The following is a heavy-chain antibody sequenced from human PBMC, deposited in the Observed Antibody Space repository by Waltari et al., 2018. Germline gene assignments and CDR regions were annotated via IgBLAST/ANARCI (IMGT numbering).Heavy chain of an antibody. J-gene: IGHJ4*02. CDR2: VDPEDGET. CDR3: ATELNRGYSSSWYYFDY. D-gene: IGHD6-13*01. CDR1: GYTFTDYY. V-gene: IGHV1-69-2*01. Sequence: EVQLVQAGAEVKKPGATVTISCKVSGYTFTDYYMHWVHQAPGKGLEWMGLVDPEDGETIYAGKFQGRVTITADTSTDTAYMELSSLRSEDTAVYYCATELNRGYSSSWYYFDYWGQGTLVTVSS.